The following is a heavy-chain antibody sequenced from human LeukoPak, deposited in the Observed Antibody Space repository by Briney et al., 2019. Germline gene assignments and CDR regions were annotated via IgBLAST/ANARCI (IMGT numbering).Heavy chain of an antibody. CDR1: GFTFSSYS. CDR3: ARDPVETGLFRRFDY. D-gene: IGHD5-24*01. CDR2: ISSSSSCI. V-gene: IGHV3-21*01. Sequence: PGGSLRLSCAASGFTFSSYSMNWVRQAPGKGLEWVSSISSSSSCIYYADSVKGRFTISRDNAKNSLYLQMNSLRAEDTAVYYCARDPVETGLFRRFDYWGQGTLVTVSS. J-gene: IGHJ4*02.